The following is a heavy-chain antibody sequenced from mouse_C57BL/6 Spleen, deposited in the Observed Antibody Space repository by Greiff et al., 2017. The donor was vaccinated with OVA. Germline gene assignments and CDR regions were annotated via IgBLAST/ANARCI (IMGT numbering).Heavy chain of an antibody. CDR1: GFTFTDYY. D-gene: IGHD1-2*01. CDR3: ARLLRRYFDV. V-gene: IGHV7-3*01. J-gene: IGHJ1*03. CDR2: IRNKANGYTT. Sequence: DVKLVESGGGLVQPGGSLSLSCAASGFTFTDYYMSWVRQPPGKALEWLGFIRNKANGYTTEYSASVKGRFTISRDNSQSILYLQMNALRAEDSATYYCARLLRRYFDVWGTGTTVTVSS.